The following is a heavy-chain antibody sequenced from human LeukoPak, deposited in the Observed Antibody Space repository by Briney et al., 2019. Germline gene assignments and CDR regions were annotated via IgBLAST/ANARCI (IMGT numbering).Heavy chain of an antibody. CDR2: ISYDGSNK. Sequence: GGSLRLSCAASGFTFSSYAMHWVRQAPGKGLEWVAVISYDGSNKYYADSVKGRFTISRDNSKNTLYLQMNSLRAEDTAVYYCARDQILEWFPGIYYYYYYMDVWGKGTTVTVSS. CDR1: GFTFSSYA. J-gene: IGHJ6*03. CDR3: ARDQILEWFPGIYYYYYYMDV. D-gene: IGHD3-3*01. V-gene: IGHV3-30*01.